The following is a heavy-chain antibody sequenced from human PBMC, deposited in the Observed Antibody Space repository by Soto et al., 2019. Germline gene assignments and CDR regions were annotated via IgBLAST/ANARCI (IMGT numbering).Heavy chain of an antibody. CDR3: AKDRRPHYYYYGMDV. V-gene: IGHV3-43*01. CDR1: GFTFDDYT. J-gene: IGHJ6*02. Sequence: EVQLVESGGVVVQPGGSLRLSCAASGFTFDDYTMHWVRQAPGKGLEWVSLISWDGGSTYYADSVKGRFTISRDNSKNSLYLQMNSLRTEDTALYYCAKDRRPHYYYYGMDVWGQGTTVTSP. CDR2: ISWDGGST.